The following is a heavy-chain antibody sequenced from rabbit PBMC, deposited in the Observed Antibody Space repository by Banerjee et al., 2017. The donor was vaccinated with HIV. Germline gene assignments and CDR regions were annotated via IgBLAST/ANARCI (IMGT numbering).Heavy chain of an antibody. Sequence: QSLEESGGDLVKPGASLTLTCTASGFSFSSSYYMCWVRQAPGKGLEWIACIYTGSSGSTYYASWAKGRFTISKTSWTTVTLQMTSLTAADTASYFCARDLAGVIGWNFNLWGPGTLVTVS. J-gene: IGHJ4*01. CDR2: IYTGSSGST. CDR3: ARDLAGVIGWNFNL. CDR1: GFSFSSSYY. D-gene: IGHD4-1*01. V-gene: IGHV1S40*01.